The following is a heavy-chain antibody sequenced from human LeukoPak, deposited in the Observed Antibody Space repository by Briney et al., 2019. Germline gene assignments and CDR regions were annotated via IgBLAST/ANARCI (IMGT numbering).Heavy chain of an antibody. CDR3: ARVHYDSSGYSSFDY. CDR1: GYTFTNYY. D-gene: IGHD3-22*01. Sequence: ASVKVSCKASGYTFTNYYMRWIRQAPGQGLEWMGWINPHNGDTKYAQKFQGRVTMTRDTSISTAYMELRSLRSDDTAVYYCARVHYDSSGYSSFDYWGQGTLVTVSS. J-gene: IGHJ4*02. CDR2: INPHNGDT. V-gene: IGHV1-2*02.